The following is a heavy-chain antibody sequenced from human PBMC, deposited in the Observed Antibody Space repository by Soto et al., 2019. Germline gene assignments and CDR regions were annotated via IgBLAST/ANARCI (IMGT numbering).Heavy chain of an antibody. D-gene: IGHD1-26*01. J-gene: IGHJ6*02. CDR2: ISYDGSNK. CDR3: AKLSGSHYYYYGMDV. V-gene: IGHV3-30*18. CDR1: GFTFSSYG. Sequence: GGSLRLSGAASGFTFSSYGMHWVRQAPGKGLEWVAVISYDGSNKYYADSVKGRFTISRDNSKNTLYLQMNSLRAEDTAVYYCAKLSGSHYYYYGMDVWGQGTTVTVSS.